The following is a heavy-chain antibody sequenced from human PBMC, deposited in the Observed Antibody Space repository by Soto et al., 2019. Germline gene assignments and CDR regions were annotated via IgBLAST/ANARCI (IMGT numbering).Heavy chain of an antibody. CDR2: ISSSSSYT. Sequence: GGSLRLSCAASGFTFSDYYMSWIRQAPGKGLEWVSYISSSSSYTNYADSVKGRFTISRDNAKNSLYLQMNSLRVEDTAVYYCARLGYSYGYWFDPWGQGTLVTVSS. D-gene: IGHD5-18*01. CDR3: ARLGYSYGYWFDP. J-gene: IGHJ5*02. V-gene: IGHV3-11*06. CDR1: GFTFSDYY.